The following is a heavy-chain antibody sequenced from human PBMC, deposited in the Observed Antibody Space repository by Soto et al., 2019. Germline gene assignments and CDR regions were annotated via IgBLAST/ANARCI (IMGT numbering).Heavy chain of an antibody. V-gene: IGHV3-11*01. CDR1: GFTFSAYY. CDR3: ARSTVRGRSVRFDP. Sequence: WGSLRLSCAASGFTFSAYYMSCIRQAPGKGLEWVSYISSSVSTIYYADSVKGRFTISRDNAKNSLYLQMNSPRAEDTAVYYCARSTVRGRSVRFDPWGQGTLVTVSS. D-gene: IGHD3-10*01. CDR2: ISSSVSTI. J-gene: IGHJ5*02.